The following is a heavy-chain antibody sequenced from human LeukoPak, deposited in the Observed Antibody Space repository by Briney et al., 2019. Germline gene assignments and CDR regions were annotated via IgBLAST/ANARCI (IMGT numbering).Heavy chain of an antibody. V-gene: IGHV1-18*01. CDR2: ISAYNGNT. CDR3: ARVWDYAPRGRFDW. CDR1: GSNFINYA. Sequence: ASVKVSCKAPGSNFINYAITWVRQAPGQGLEWMGWISAYNGNTNYAQKLQGRVTFTRDTSTSTAYMELRSLRADDTAVIYCARVWDYAPRGRFDWWGQGTLVTVSS. J-gene: IGHJ4*02. D-gene: IGHD4/OR15-4a*01.